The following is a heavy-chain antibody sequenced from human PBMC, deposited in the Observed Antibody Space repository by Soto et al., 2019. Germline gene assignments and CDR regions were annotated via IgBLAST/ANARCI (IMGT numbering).Heavy chain of an antibody. V-gene: IGHV1-3*01. CDR2: INAGNGNT. CDR1: GYTFTGYA. D-gene: IGHD6-19*01. CDR3: ARAVAVPADFDY. Sequence: ASVKISCKASGYTFTGYAMHWVRQAPGQRLEWMGWINAGNGNTKYSQKFQGRVTITRDTSASTAYMELSSLRSEDTAVYYCARAVAVPADFDYWGPGTLVTVSS. J-gene: IGHJ4*02.